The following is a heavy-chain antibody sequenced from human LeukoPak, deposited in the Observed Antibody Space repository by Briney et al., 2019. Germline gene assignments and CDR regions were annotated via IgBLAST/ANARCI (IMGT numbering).Heavy chain of an antibody. Sequence: SETLSLTCAVYGGSFSGYYWSWIRQPPGKGLEWIGEINHSGSTNYNPSLKSRVTISVDTSKNQFSLKLSSVTAADTAVYYCAREFNWNSVAYYFDYWGQGTLVIVSS. CDR2: INHSGST. J-gene: IGHJ4*02. CDR1: GGSFSGYY. D-gene: IGHD1-7*01. V-gene: IGHV4-34*01. CDR3: AREFNWNSVAYYFDY.